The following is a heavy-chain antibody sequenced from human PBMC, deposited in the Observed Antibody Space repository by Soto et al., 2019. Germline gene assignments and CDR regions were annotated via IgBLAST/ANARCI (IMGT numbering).Heavy chain of an antibody. CDR2: IKSKTDGGTT. CDR3: TTDYVLLWFGESRGLDYYYGMDV. CDR1: VFPFRNSC. J-gene: IGHJ6*02. Sequence: GGSLSLSFSASVFPFRNSCMNWVRTAPGKGLEGVGRIKSKTDGGTTDYAAPVKGRFTISRDDSKNTLYLQMNSLKTEDTAVYYCTTDYVLLWFGESRGLDYYYGMDVWGQGTTVTVSS. V-gene: IGHV3-15*07. D-gene: IGHD3-10*01.